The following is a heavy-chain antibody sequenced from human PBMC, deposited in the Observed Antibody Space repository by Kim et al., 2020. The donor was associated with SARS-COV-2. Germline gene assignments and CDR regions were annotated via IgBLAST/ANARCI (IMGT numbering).Heavy chain of an antibody. CDR2: ISYDGSNR. V-gene: IGHV3-30*18. D-gene: IGHD6-19*01. Sequence: GGSLRLSCAASGFTFSSYGMHWVRQAPGKGLEWVAVISYDGSNRYYADSVKGRFTISRDNSKNTLYLQMDSLRAEDTALYYCAKISGYSSGWPIDYWGQGTLVTVSS. CDR1: GFTFSSYG. CDR3: AKISGYSSGWPIDY. J-gene: IGHJ4*02.